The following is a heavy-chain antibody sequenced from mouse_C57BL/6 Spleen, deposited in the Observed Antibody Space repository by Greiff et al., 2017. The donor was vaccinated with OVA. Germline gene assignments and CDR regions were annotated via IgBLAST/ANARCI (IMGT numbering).Heavy chain of an antibody. CDR1: GYTFTSYW. CDR2: IYPSDSET. J-gene: IGHJ2*01. Sequence: QVHLQQPGAELVRPGSSVKLSCKASGYTFTSYWMDWVKQRPGQGLEWIGNIYPSDSETHYNQKFQDKATLTVDKSSSTAYMQLSSLTSEDSAVYYCARDDGYYGDYWGQGTTLTVSS. V-gene: IGHV1-61*01. CDR3: ARDDGYYGDY. D-gene: IGHD2-3*01.